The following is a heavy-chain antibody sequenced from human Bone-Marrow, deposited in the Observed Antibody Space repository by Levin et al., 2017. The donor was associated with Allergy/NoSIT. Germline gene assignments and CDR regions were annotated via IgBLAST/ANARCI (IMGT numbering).Heavy chain of an antibody. CDR2: VYYRGDS. J-gene: IGHJ4*02. CDR3: ATSFLDK. V-gene: IGHV4-4*02. D-gene: IGHD2/OR15-2a*01. CDR1: GGSISSSNW. Sequence: PSETLSLTCAVSGGSISSSNWWSWVRQAPGKGLEWIGEVYYRGDSNYNPSLRSRVVMSVDESKNHFSLKLTSVTAADTAVYYCATSFLDKWGQGILVTVSS.